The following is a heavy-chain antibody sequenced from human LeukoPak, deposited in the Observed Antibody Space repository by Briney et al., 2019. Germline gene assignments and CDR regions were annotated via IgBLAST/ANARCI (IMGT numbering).Heavy chain of an antibody. CDR3: ASFTMIVGRRAFDI. V-gene: IGHV1-24*01. J-gene: IGHJ3*02. D-gene: IGHD3-22*01. CDR2: FDPEDGET. Sequence: ASVKVSCKASGYTFTSYDINWVRQAPGKGLEWMGGFDPEDGETIYAQKFQGRVTMTEDTSTDTAYMELSSLRSEDTAVYYCASFTMIVGRRAFDIWGQGTMVTVSS. CDR1: GYTFTSYD.